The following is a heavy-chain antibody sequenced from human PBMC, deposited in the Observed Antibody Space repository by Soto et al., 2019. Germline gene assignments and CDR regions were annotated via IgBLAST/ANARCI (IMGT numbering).Heavy chain of an antibody. CDR3: ARAFGPGYCTNGVCYPFAY. D-gene: IGHD2-8*01. Sequence: EVQLVESGGGLVQPGGSLRLSCAASGFTVSSNYMSWVRQAPGKGLEWVSVIYSGGSTYYADSVKGRFTSSRHNSKNTLYLQMNSLRAEDTAVYYCARAFGPGYCTNGVCYPFAYWGQGTMVTVSS. V-gene: IGHV3-53*04. CDR2: IYSGGST. J-gene: IGHJ4*02. CDR1: GFTVSSNY.